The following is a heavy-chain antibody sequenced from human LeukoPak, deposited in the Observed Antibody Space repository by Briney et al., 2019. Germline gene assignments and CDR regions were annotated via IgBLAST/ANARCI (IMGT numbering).Heavy chain of an antibody. CDR3: ARDMDTGPDLFDY. V-gene: IGHV1-2*02. J-gene: IGHJ4*02. Sequence: ASVKVSCKASGYTFTDYYLHWVRQAPGQGLEWMGWIDPNSGDTDYAQKFQGRVTMTRDTSISTAYMELSRLRYDDTAVYYCARDMDTGPDLFDYWGQGTLVTVSS. CDR1: GYTFTDYY. D-gene: IGHD5-18*01. CDR2: IDPNSGDT.